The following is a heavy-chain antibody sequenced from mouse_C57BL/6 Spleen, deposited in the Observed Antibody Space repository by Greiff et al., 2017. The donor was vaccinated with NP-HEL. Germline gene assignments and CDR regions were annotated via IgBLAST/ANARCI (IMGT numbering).Heavy chain of an antibody. J-gene: IGHJ3*01. Sequence: EVKLMESGPELVKPGASVKISCKASGYSFTGYYMNWVKQSPEKSLEWIGEINPSTGGTTYNQKFKAKATLTVDKSSSTAYMQLKSLTSEDSAVYYCARAPHFAYWGQGTLVTVSA. CDR3: ARAPHFAY. V-gene: IGHV1-42*01. CDR2: INPSTGGT. CDR1: GYSFTGYY.